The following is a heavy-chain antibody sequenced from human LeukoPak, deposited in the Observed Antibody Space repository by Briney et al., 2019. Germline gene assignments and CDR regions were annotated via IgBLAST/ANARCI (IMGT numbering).Heavy chain of an antibody. D-gene: IGHD5-12*01. V-gene: IGHV4-34*01. Sequence: PSETLSLTCAVSGASFSGYYWTWIRQSPGKGLEWIGEINHSGSTNYNPSLMRLVTMSVDTSKNQFSLSLTAVTAADTAVYYCARARRGYVRLDYWGQGTLVTVSS. CDR1: GASFSGYY. CDR3: ARARRGYVRLDY. CDR2: INHSGST. J-gene: IGHJ4*02.